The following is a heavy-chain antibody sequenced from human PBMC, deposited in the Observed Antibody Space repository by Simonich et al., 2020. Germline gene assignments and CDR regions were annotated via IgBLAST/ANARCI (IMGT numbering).Heavy chain of an antibody. CDR3: ARDREVYGSGSYYNY. V-gene: IGHV3-7*01. CDR1: GFTFSSYW. J-gene: IGHJ4*02. Sequence: EVQLVESGGGLVQPGGSLRLSCAASGFTFSSYWMSWVRQAPGRGLEWQARGNGVVWVAKRKQDGREKYYLDSVKGRFTISRDNAKNSLYLQMNSLRAEDTAVYYCARDREVYGSGSYYNYWGQGTLVTVSS. CDR2: RKQDGREK. D-gene: IGHD3-10*01.